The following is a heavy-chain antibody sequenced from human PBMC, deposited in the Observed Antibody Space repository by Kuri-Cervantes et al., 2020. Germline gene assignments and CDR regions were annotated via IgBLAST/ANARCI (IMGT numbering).Heavy chain of an antibody. CDR3: ARTKYNWNYGYMDV. CDR2: ISSSGSTI. CDR1: GFTFSDYY. Sequence: GESLKISCAASGFTFSDYYVSWIRQAPGKGLEWVSYISSSGSTIYYADSVKGRFTISRDNAKNSLYLQMNSLRAEDTAVYYCARTKYNWNYGYMDVWGKGTTVTVSS. D-gene: IGHD1-7*01. J-gene: IGHJ6*03. V-gene: IGHV3-11*01.